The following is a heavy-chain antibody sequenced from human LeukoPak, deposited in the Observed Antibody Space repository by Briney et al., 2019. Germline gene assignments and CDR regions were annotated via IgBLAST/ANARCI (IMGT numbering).Heavy chain of an antibody. J-gene: IGHJ6*03. Sequence: DSIQGRFTISRDNAENSLYLQMNSLRAEDTAVYYCYYMDVWGRGTTVTVSS. V-gene: IGHV3-21*06. CDR3: YYMDV.